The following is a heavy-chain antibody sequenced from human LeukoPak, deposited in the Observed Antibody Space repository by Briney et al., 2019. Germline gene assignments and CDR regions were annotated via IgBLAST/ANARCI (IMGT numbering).Heavy chain of an antibody. Sequence: SVKVSCKASGGTFSSYAISWVRQAPGQGLEWMGGIIPIFGTANYAQKFQGRVTITTDESTSTAYMELSSLRSEDTAVYYCARSWKEMATMYDWGQGTLVTVSS. CDR2: IIPIFGTA. J-gene: IGHJ4*02. D-gene: IGHD5-24*01. CDR3: ARSWKEMATMYD. CDR1: GGTFSSYA. V-gene: IGHV1-69*05.